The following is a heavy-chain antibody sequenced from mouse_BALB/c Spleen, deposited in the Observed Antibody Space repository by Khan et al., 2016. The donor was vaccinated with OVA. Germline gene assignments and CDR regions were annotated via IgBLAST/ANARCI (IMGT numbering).Heavy chain of an antibody. CDR1: GYSFTGYF. CDR3: GTGPAWFAY. J-gene: IGHJ3*01. Sequence: VRLQQSGPELVKPGASVKISCKASGYSFTGYFMNWVKQSHGQSLEWIGRINPYTGDTFYNQKFGGKATLTVDTSSRTAHMELLSLTSEDSAVYYCGTGPAWFAYWGQGTLVTVSA. CDR2: INPYTGDT. V-gene: IGHV1-37*01.